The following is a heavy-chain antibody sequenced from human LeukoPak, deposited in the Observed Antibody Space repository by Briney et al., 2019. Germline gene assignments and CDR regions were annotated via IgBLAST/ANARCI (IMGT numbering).Heavy chain of an antibody. CDR2: ISSSGSTI. CDR1: GFTFSDYY. Sequence: PGGSLRLSCAASGFTFSDYYMSWIRQAPGKGLEWVSYISSSGSTIYYADSVKGRFTISRDNAKNSLYLQMNNLRPEDTALYYCARESHEGATRAYNWFDPWGQGTLVSVSS. V-gene: IGHV3-11*04. CDR3: ARESHEGATRAYNWFDP. J-gene: IGHJ5*02. D-gene: IGHD1-26*01.